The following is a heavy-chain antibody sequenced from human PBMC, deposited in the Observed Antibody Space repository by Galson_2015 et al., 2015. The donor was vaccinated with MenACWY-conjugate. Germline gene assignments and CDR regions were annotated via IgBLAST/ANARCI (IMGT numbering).Heavy chain of an antibody. V-gene: IGHV1-18*01. CDR2: ISAYNGNT. J-gene: IGHJ6*02. Sequence: SVKVSCKASGYTFTSYGISWVRQAPGQGLEWMGWISAYNGNTNYAQKLQGRVTMTTDTSTSTAYMELRSLRSDDTAMYYCARDRVQLERRSYYYGMDVWGQGTTVTVSS. CDR3: ARDRVQLERRSYYYGMDV. D-gene: IGHD1-1*01. CDR1: GYTFTSYG.